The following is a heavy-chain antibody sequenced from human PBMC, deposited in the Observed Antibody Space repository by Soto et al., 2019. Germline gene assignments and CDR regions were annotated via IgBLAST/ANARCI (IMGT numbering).Heavy chain of an antibody. J-gene: IGHJ6*02. D-gene: IGHD3-9*01. CDR2: ISAYNGNT. CDR3: ARVPHNFDWAPSGLDV. Sequence: QVQLVQSGAEVKKPGASVKVSCKASGNIFTSNGISWVRQAPGQGLEWMGWISAYNGNTNYAQKFQGRVSMTTDTPTSTAYMELRSLRSDDTAVYYCARVPHNFDWAPSGLDVWGQGPTVTVSS. CDR1: GNIFTSNG. V-gene: IGHV1-18*04.